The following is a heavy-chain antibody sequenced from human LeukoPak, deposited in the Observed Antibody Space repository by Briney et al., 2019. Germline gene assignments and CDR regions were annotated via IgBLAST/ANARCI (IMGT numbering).Heavy chain of an antibody. V-gene: IGHV4-39*07. Sequence: EWIGSIYYSGSTYYNPSLKSRVTISVDTSKNQFSLKLSSVTAADTAVYYCATGDLAPFDYWGQGTLVTVSS. D-gene: IGHD2-21*02. J-gene: IGHJ4*02. CDR2: IYYSGST. CDR3: ATGDLAPFDY.